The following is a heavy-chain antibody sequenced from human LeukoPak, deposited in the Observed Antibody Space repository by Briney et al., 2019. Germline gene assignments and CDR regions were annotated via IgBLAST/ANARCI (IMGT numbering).Heavy chain of an antibody. Sequence: PGRSLRLSCAASGFTFSSYGMHWVRQAPGKGLEWVAVISYDGSNKYYADSVKGRFTISRDNSKNTLYLQMNSLRAEDTAVYYCAKDHNWNDVEGYFDYWGQGTLVTVSS. D-gene: IGHD1-1*01. V-gene: IGHV3-30*18. CDR2: ISYDGSNK. J-gene: IGHJ4*02. CDR1: GFTFSSYG. CDR3: AKDHNWNDVEGYFDY.